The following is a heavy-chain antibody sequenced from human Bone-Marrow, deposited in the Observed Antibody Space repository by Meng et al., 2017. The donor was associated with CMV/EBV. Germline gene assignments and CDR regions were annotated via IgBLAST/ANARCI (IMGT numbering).Heavy chain of an antibody. Sequence: GGSLRLSCAASGFTFSDYYMSWIRQAPGKGLEWVSYISNSGSTIYYADSVKGRFTISRDNAKNSLYLQMNSLRAEDTAVYYCARDLAYSSSHYYYGMDVWGQGTTVTVSS. V-gene: IGHV3-11*01. J-gene: IGHJ6*02. CDR3: ARDLAYSSSHYYYGMDV. CDR2: ISNSGSTI. D-gene: IGHD6-6*01. CDR1: GFTFSDYY.